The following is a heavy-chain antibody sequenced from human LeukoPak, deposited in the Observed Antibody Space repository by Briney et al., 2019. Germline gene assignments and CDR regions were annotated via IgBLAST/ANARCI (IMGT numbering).Heavy chain of an antibody. D-gene: IGHD3-22*01. CDR3: AKDPPGNYYDSSGPVT. CDR2: IKEDGSEK. CDR1: GFTFSDYY. V-gene: IGHV3-7*01. Sequence: PGGSLRLSCAASGFTFSDYYMTWVRQAPGKGLEWVANIKEDGSEKYYVDSVKGRFTISRDNAKNSLFLQMNSLRAEDTAVYYCAKDPPGNYYDSSGPVTWGQGTLVTVSS. J-gene: IGHJ5*02.